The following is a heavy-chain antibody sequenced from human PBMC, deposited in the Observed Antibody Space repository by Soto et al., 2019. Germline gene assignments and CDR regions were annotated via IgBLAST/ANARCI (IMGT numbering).Heavy chain of an antibody. J-gene: IGHJ6*02. CDR2: IIPMLGTT. Sequence: QVQLVQSGAEVKKPGSSVKVSCKASGGSFSNHALSWVRQAPGQGLEWMGGIIPMLGTTNYAQKFQGRVAITADKSTSTAYMELSSLRSEDTAVYYCARGGEYYDFWSGPSIYDLDVWGQGTTVTVSS. V-gene: IGHV1-69*06. D-gene: IGHD3-3*01. CDR3: ARGGEYYDFWSGPSIYDLDV. CDR1: GGSFSNHA.